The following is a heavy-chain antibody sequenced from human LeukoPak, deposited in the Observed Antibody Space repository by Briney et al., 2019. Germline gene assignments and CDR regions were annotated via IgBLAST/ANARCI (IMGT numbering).Heavy chain of an antibody. D-gene: IGHD2-2*01. V-gene: IGHV3-21*01. CDR2: ICSTSRCI. J-gene: IGHJ4*02. Sequence: PGGSLRLSCAASGFTFSNYWMNWVRQAPGKGLEWVLSICSTSRCIFYTDSVKGRFTISRDNAKSSLYLQMNDLRAEDTAVYYCVRHGDTDSCLANWGQGTLVTVSS. CDR3: VRHGDTDSCLAN. CDR1: GFTFSNYW.